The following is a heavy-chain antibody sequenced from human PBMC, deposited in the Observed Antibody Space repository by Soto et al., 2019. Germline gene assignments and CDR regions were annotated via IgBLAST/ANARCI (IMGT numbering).Heavy chain of an antibody. CDR2: ISAYNGNT. CDR3: AATPPPSGYWDRTSCQNWSAH. V-gene: IGHV1-18*01. J-gene: IGHJ1*01. D-gene: IGHD2-2*01. Sequence: QVQLVQSGAEVKQPGASVKVSCKASGFTFTSYGFSWVRQAPGQGLELTGWISAYNGNTYYAQKIQDRVTLTTETSTSTAYIDMRGLRSVDTAMYDGAATPPPSGYWDRTSCQNWSAHGGQGTLVTVCS. CDR1: GFTFTSYG.